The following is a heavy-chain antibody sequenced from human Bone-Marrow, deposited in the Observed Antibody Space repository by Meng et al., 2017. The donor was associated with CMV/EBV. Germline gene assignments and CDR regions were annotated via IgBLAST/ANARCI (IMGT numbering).Heavy chain of an antibody. Sequence: ASLKPHGISSRFSFSSHAMYLVRQAPGKGLEWVSSISGSGGSTYYADSVKGRFTISRDNSKNTLYLRMDSLRVEDTVVYYCAKEKYGGDGWAFYHGIDVWGQGTAVTVSS. V-gene: IGHV3-23*01. CDR3: AKEKYGGDGWAFYHGIDV. CDR2: ISGSGGST. D-gene: IGHD4-23*01. CDR1: RFSFSSHA. J-gene: IGHJ6*02.